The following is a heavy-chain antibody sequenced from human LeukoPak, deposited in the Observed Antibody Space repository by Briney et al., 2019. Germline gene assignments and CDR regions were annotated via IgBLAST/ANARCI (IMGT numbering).Heavy chain of an antibody. Sequence: GGSLRLSCAASGFTFSSYEMNWVRQAPGQGLEWVSYISSSGSTTYYADSVKGRFTISRDNAKNSLYLQMNSLRAEDTAVYYCARGNGLYCGGDCYSYYYYYMDIWGKGTTVTVSS. D-gene: IGHD2-21*02. J-gene: IGHJ6*03. V-gene: IGHV3-48*03. CDR3: ARGNGLYCGGDCYSYYYYYMDI. CDR1: GFTFSSYE. CDR2: ISSSGSTT.